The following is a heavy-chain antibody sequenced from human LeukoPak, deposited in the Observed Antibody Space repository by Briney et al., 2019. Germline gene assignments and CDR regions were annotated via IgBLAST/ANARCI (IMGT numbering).Heavy chain of an antibody. CDR2: IYYSGST. CDR3: ARDTSPPGDFWSGYIHYGMDV. D-gene: IGHD3-3*01. Sequence: SETLSLTCTVSGGSISSGDYYWSWVRQPPGKGLEWIGYIYYSGSTYYNPSLKSRVTISVDTSKNQFSLKLSSVTAADTAVYYCARDTSPPGDFWSGYIHYGMDVWGQGTTVTVSS. V-gene: IGHV4-30-4*02. CDR1: GGSISSGDYY. J-gene: IGHJ6*02.